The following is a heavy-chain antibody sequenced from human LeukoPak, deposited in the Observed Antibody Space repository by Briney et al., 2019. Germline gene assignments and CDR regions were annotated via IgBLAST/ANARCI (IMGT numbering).Heavy chain of an antibody. V-gene: IGHV3-74*01. CDR1: EFTFSANW. J-gene: IGHJ4*02. CDR3: ARENLAAAADY. CDR2: IRGDGSMT. D-gene: IGHD6-25*01. Sequence: PGGSLRLSCAASEFTFSANWMHWVRQAPGKGLVWVSRIRGDGSMTNYADSVKGRFTISRDNAKNTLYLQMNSLRLEDTAVYYCARENLAAAADYWGQGTVVTVSS.